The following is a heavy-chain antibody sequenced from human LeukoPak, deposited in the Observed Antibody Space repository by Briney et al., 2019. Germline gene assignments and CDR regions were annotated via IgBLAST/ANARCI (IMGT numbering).Heavy chain of an antibody. V-gene: IGHV3-30*18. D-gene: IGHD4-17*01. CDR3: AKAPWTTVITVYFDY. CDR1: GFTFSSYG. CDR2: ISYDGSNK. Sequence: GGSLRLTCAASGFTFSSYGMHWVSQAPGKGLERVAVISYDGSNKYYADSVKGRFTISRDNSKNTLYLQMNSLRAEDTAVYYCAKAPWTTVITVYFDYWGQGTLVTVSS. J-gene: IGHJ4*02.